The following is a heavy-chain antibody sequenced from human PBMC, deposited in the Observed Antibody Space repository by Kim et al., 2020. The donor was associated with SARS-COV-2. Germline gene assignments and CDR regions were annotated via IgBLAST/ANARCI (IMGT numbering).Heavy chain of an antibody. CDR1: GFTFSSYA. J-gene: IGHJ3*01. CDR2: ISYDGSNK. D-gene: IGHD3-22*01. V-gene: IGHV3-30*04. CDR3: ARDGDYYDGSGYYPGAF. Sequence: GGSLRLSCAASGFTFSSYAMHWVRQAPGKGLEWVAVISYDGSNKYYADSVKGRFTISRDNSKNTLYLQMNSLRAEDTAVYYCARDGDYYDGSGYYPGAF.